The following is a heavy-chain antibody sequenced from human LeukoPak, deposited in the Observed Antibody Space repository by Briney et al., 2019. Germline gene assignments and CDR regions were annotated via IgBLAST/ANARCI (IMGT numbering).Heavy chain of an antibody. CDR3: ARARRQFTSRNYYYMDV. CDR2: INPSGGST. D-gene: IGHD3-16*01. J-gene: IGHJ6*03. CDR1: GHTFTGYY. Sequence: PLASVKVSCKASGHTFTGYYMHWVRQAPGQGLEWMGIINPSGGSTSYAQKFQGRVTMTRDMSTSTVYMELSSLRSEDTAVYYCARARRQFTSRNYYYMDVWGKGTTVTVSS. V-gene: IGHV1-46*01.